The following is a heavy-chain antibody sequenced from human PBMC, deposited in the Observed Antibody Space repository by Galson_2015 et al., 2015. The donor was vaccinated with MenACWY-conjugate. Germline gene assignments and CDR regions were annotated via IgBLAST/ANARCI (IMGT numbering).Heavy chain of an antibody. CDR1: GFRVTSHF. CDR3: AKIVRHPVGPYFDS. V-gene: IGHV3-53*01. Sequence: AASGFRVTSHFMGWVRQAPGKGLEWVALLYDDGTSRYADSVKGRFTISRDTLRNSLSLQMHGLRAEDTAMYFCAKIVRHPVGPYFDSWGQGTLVLVSS. CDR2: LYDDGTS. J-gene: IGHJ4*02. D-gene: IGHD2-21*01.